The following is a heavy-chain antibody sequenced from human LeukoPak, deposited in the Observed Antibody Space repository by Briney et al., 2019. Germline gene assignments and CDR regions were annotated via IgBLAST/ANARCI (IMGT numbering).Heavy chain of an antibody. CDR3: ARERLDYYDSSGPDAFDI. CDR1: GGSISSSTYY. CDR2: IYYSGST. D-gene: IGHD3-22*01. J-gene: IGHJ3*02. V-gene: IGHV4-39*02. Sequence: PSETLSLTCTVSGGSISSSTYYWGWIRQPPGKGLEWIGSIYYSGSTYYNPSLKSRVTISVDTSKNQFSLKLSSVTAADTAVYYCARERLDYYDSSGPDAFDIWGQGTMVTVSS.